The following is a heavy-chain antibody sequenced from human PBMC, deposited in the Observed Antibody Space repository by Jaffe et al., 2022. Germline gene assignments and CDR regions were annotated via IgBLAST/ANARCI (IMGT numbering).Heavy chain of an antibody. Sequence: QITLKESGPTLVKPTQTLTLTCTFSGFSLSTSGVGVGWIRQPPGKALEWLALIYWDDDKRYSPSLKSRLTITKDTSKNQVVLTMTNMDPVDTATYYCAHGSIAVARNYFDYWGQGTLVTVSS. CDR2: IYWDDDK. J-gene: IGHJ4*02. CDR3: AHGSIAVARNYFDY. V-gene: IGHV2-5*02. D-gene: IGHD6-19*01. CDR1: GFSLSTSGVG.